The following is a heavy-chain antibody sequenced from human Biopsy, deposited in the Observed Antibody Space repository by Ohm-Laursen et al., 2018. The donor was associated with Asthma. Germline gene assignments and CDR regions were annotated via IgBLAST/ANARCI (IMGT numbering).Heavy chain of an antibody. Sequence: SSVKVSCKVSGYTFTSYYMHWVRQAPGQGLEWMGRINPNSGATNYAQKFQGRVTMTRDTSISTAYMEVSRPRSDDTAVYYCARGQKSAGDRWFDPWGQGTLVTISS. D-gene: IGHD6-13*01. CDR3: ARGQKSAGDRWFDP. CDR2: INPNSGAT. J-gene: IGHJ5*02. CDR1: GYTFTSYY. V-gene: IGHV1-2*06.